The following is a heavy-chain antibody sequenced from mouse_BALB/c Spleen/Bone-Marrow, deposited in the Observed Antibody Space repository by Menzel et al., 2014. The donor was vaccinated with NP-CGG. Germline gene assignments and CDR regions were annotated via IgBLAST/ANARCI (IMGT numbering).Heavy chain of an antibody. V-gene: IGHV14-3*02. J-gene: IGHJ2*01. Sequence: VQLQQSGAELVKPGASVKLSCTASGFNIKDTYMHWVKQRPEQGLEWIGRIDPANGNTKYDPKFQGKATITADTSSNTAYLQLSSLTSEDTAVYYCARYRPGTYFDYWGQGTTRTGSS. CDR1: GFNIKDTY. CDR2: IDPANGNT. CDR3: ARYRPGTYFDY.